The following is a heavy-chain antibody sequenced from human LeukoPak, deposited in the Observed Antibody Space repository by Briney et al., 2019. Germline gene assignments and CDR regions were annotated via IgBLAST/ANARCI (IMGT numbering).Heavy chain of an antibody. Sequence: GASVKVSCKASGYTFTSYGISWVRQAPGQGLEWMGWISAYNGNTNYAQKLQGRVTMTTDTSTSTAYMELRSLRSDDTAVYYCARFIESSAYDYVWGSYRSSYGMDVWGNGTTVTVSS. V-gene: IGHV1-18*04. CDR1: GYTFTSYG. CDR3: ARFIESSAYDYVWGSYRSSYGMDV. CDR2: ISAYNGNT. J-gene: IGHJ6*04. D-gene: IGHD3-16*02.